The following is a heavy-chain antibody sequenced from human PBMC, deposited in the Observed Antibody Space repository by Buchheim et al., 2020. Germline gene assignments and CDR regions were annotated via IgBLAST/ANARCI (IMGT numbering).Heavy chain of an antibody. Sequence: QGQLVESGGGVVQPGGSLRLSCEASGFTFSGYAMHWARQTPGKGLEWVAVIWVDGSRKEYADSVKGRFDISRDDSKNTLHLQMNNLRAEDTAVYYCARDLLVWFRDGGSMDVWGQGTT. V-gene: IGHV3-33*01. D-gene: IGHD2-15*01. CDR2: IWVDGSRK. CDR1: GFTFSGYA. J-gene: IGHJ6*02. CDR3: ARDLLVWFRDGGSMDV.